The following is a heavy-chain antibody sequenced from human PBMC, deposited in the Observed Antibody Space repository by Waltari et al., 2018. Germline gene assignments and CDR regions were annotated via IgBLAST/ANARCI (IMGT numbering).Heavy chain of an antibody. Sequence: VQLVESGGGVVQPGRSLRLSCAASGFTFSSYWMSWVRQAPGKGLEWVANIKQDGSEKYYVDSVKGRFTISRDNAKNSLYLQMNSLRAEDTAVYYCASSPYYDFWSGYYFDYWGQGTLVTVSS. CDR2: IKQDGSEK. J-gene: IGHJ4*02. D-gene: IGHD3-3*01. CDR3: ASSPYYDFWSGYYFDY. V-gene: IGHV3-7*01. CDR1: GFTFSSYW.